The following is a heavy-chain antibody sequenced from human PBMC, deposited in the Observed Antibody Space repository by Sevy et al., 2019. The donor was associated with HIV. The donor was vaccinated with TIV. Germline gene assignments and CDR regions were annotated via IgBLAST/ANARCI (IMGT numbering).Heavy chain of an antibody. CDR2: IYYSGST. J-gene: IGHJ4*02. V-gene: IGHV4-59*01. D-gene: IGHD3-3*01. CDR1: GGSISSYY. CDR3: ARGGGVYDFWSGYFYYFDY. Sequence: SETLSLTCTVSGGSISSYYWSWIRQPPGKGLEWIGYIYYSGSTNYNPSLKSRVTISVDTSKNQFSLKLSSVTAAGTAVYYCARGGGVYDFWSGYFYYFDYWGQGTLVTVSS.